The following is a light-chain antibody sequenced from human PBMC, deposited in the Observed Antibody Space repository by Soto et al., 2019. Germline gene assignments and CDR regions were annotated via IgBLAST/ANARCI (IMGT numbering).Light chain of an antibody. J-gene: IGKJ1*01. V-gene: IGKV3-15*01. CDR1: QSVSSN. CDR3: QQYDNRPPWT. CDR2: GAS. Sequence: EIVMTQSPDTLSVSPGERATLSCRASQSVSSNLVWYQQKPGQAPRLLIYGASTRATGIPARFSGSGSGTEFTLTISSLQSEDFAVYYCQQYDNRPPWTFGQGTKVEIK.